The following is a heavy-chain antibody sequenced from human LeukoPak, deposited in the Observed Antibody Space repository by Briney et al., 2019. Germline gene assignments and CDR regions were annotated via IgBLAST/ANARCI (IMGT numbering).Heavy chain of an antibody. CDR2: IFTSGSS. D-gene: IGHD4/OR15-4a*01. CDR3: SRGGANDL. CDR1: GGSITSDY. J-gene: IGHJ5*02. Sequence: SETLSLTCTVSGGSITSDYWSWLREPAGKGLEWFGRIFTSGSSTYNPSLKSRVTMSLDTSKNQCSLKLSSVTAADTAVYFCSRGGANDLWGQGTLVTVSS. V-gene: IGHV4-4*07.